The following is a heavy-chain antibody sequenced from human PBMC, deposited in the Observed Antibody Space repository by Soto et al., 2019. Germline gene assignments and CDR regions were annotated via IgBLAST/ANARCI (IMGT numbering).Heavy chain of an antibody. D-gene: IGHD6-19*01. CDR1: GGFFIGYY. CDR3: ARDSRARLGPGPRGMDV. J-gene: IGHJ6*02. CDR2: INHSGST. V-gene: IGHV4-34*01. Sequence: SETLSLTCAVYGGFFIGYYWSWIRQPPGKGLEWIGEINHSGSTNYNPSLKGRVTISVDTSKNQFSLKLSSVTAADTAVYYCARDSRARLGPGPRGMDVWGQGTTVTVSS.